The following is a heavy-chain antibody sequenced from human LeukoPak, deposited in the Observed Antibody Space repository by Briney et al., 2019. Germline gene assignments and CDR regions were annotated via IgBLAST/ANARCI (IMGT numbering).Heavy chain of an antibody. J-gene: IGHJ4*02. V-gene: IGHV3-53*01. CDR3: ARLRRGY. CDR1: GLTVTSNH. CDR2: IKSDGTT. Sequence: RGSLRLSCAAAGLTVTSNHMSWVRQAPGKGLEWVSLIKSDGTTEYADSVKGRFTISRDNSKNTLFLQMNSLRVEDTAVYYCARLRRGYWGRGTPVTVSS.